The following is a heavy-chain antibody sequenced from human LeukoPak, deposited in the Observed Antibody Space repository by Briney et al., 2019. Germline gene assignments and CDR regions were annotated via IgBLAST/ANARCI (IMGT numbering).Heavy chain of an antibody. CDR1: GYTFTIYD. J-gene: IGHJ4*02. CDR3: ARGYCTSTSCHFDY. D-gene: IGHD2-2*01. CDR2: MNPNSGNT. V-gene: IGHV1-8*03. Sequence: ASVKVSCEASGYTFTIYDISWVRQATGQGLEWMGWMNPNSGNTGYAQKFQGRVTITRNTSISTAYMELSSLRSEDTAVYYCARGYCTSTSCHFDYWGQGTLVTVSS.